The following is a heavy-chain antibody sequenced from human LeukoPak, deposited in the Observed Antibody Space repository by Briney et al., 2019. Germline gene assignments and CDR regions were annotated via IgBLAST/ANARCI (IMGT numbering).Heavy chain of an antibody. CDR2: IYSGTST. D-gene: IGHD6-19*01. CDR1: GFTVSGNY. Sequence: PGGSLRLSCAASGFTVSGNYMSWVRQAPGKGLEWVSVIYSGTSTYYTDSVKGRFTVSRDNSKNTLYLHMNNLRAEDTAVYYCASSSGWPFDYWGQGTLVTVSS. V-gene: IGHV3-66*01. CDR3: ASSSGWPFDY. J-gene: IGHJ4*02.